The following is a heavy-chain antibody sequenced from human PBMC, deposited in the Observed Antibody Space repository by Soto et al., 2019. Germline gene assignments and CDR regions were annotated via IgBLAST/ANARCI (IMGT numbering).Heavy chain of an antibody. CDR1: GFTFSGYS. Sequence: GSLRLSCAASGFTFSGYSVNWVRQAPGKGLEWVSYISSGSKTIYYAESVKGRFTVSRDNARNSQYLQMNSLRDEDTAVYYCAREDILGTRSFDYWGRGTLVTVSS. J-gene: IGHJ4*02. V-gene: IGHV3-48*02. D-gene: IGHD3-9*01. CDR2: ISSGSKTI. CDR3: AREDILGTRSFDY.